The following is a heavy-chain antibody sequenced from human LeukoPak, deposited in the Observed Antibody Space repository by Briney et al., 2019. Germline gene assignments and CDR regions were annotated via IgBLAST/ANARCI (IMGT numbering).Heavy chain of an antibody. CDR3: VRDLGVDTSMIFFDF. D-gene: IGHD5-18*01. J-gene: IGHJ4*02. V-gene: IGHV1-18*01. Sequence: GASVKVSCKASGYSFTSFGISWVRQAPGQGLEWMGWISAYNGNTKYVQKFQGRVTMTTDTSTGTAYMELRSLRSDDTAVFYCVRDLGVDTSMIFFDFWGQGTLVTVSS. CDR1: GYSFTSFG. CDR2: ISAYNGNT.